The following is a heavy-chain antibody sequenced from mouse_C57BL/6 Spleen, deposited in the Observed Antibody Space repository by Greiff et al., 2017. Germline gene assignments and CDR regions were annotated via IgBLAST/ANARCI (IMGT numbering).Heavy chain of an antibody. J-gene: IGHJ4*01. V-gene: IGHV14-2*01. D-gene: IGHD1-1*01. Sequence: VQLQQSGAELVKPGASVKLSCTASGFNIKDYYMHWVKQRTEQGLEWIGRIDPEDGAPKSAPQFQGQANMTADTSSNTAYLQRSSLTAEDTAVYYGARWYYGSRGAMAYWGQGTLGTVSS. CDR1: GFNIKDYY. CDR2: IDPEDGAP. CDR3: ARWYYGSRGAMAY.